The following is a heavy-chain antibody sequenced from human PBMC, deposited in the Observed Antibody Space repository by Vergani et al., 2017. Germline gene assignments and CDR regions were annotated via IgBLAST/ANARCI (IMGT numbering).Heavy chain of an antibody. CDR1: GASIRSSNYY. Sequence: QLQLQESGPGLVKPSATLSLTCSVSGASIRSSNYYWGWIRQPPGKGREWIASIYYSGSTYYNPSLKSRVTISVDTSKNQFSLKLSSVTAADTAIYYCARHRGSGGFFPSSYFYGMDVWGHGTTVTVSS. D-gene: IGHD3-10*01. V-gene: IGHV4-39*01. J-gene: IGHJ6*02. CDR2: IYYSGST. CDR3: ARHRGSGGFFPSSYFYGMDV.